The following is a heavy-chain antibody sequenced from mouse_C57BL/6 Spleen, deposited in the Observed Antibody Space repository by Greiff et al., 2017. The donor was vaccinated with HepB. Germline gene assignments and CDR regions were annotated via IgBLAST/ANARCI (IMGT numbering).Heavy chain of an antibody. V-gene: IGHV1-26*01. CDR1: GYTFTDYY. D-gene: IGHD2-4*01. J-gene: IGHJ3*01. Sequence: VQLQQSGPELVKPGASVKISCKASGYTFTDYYMNWVKQSHGKSLEWIGDINSNNGGTSYNQKFKGKATLTVDTSSSTAYMELRSLTSEDSAVYYCARSYDYESPFAYGGKGTLVTVSA. CDR2: INSNNGGT. CDR3: ARSYDYESPFAY.